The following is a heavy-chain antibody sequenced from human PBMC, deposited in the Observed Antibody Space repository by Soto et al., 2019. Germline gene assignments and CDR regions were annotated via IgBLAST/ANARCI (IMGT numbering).Heavy chain of an antibody. CDR3: ANRTVLIWKGDCLET. J-gene: IGHJ4*02. V-gene: IGHV2-5*02. CDR2: IYWDDYK. Sequence: SVPTLVNPTHTLTLTFTYSFFSLITRGVAVGCIRQPPGKALEWLALIYWDDYKRYSPSLKSRLTITKDTSKNQVVLTMTNMEPVDTAKYYCANRTVLIWKGDCLETWGQGTLV. CDR1: FFSLITRGVA. D-gene: IGHD2-21*02.